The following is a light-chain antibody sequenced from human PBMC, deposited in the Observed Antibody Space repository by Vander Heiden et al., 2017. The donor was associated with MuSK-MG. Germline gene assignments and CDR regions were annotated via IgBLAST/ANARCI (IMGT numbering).Light chain of an antibody. CDR3: QQDGSSPRT. CDR1: QSVSSSY. J-gene: IGKJ1*01. Sequence: EIVLTESPDTLSLSPGDRPTLSCRASQSVSSSYLAWYQQKPGQAPRLLIYGASSRATGIPDRFSGSGSGTDFTLTISRLEPEDFAVYYCQQDGSSPRTFGQGTKVEIK. V-gene: IGKV3-20*01. CDR2: GAS.